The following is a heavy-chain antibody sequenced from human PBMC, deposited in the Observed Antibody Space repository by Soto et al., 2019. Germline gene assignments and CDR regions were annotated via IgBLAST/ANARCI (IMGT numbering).Heavy chain of an antibody. CDR1: GFTFSDYY. CDR2: ISSSGSTI. D-gene: IGHD3-10*01. V-gene: IGHV3-11*04. Sequence: GGSLRLSRATSGFTFSDYYISWIPPAPGKGLEWVSYISSSGSTIYYADSVKGRFTISRDNAKNSLYLQMNSLRAEDTAVYYCARENDNSGSYSYWGQGTLVTVSS. CDR3: ARENDNSGSYSY. J-gene: IGHJ4*02.